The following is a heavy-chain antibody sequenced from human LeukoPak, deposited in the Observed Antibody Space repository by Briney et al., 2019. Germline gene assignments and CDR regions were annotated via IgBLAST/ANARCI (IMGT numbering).Heavy chain of an antibody. Sequence: PGGSLRLSCAASGFTFSTYGLHWVRQAPGKGLEWVAFIRNDGSNKYYADSVKGRFTISRDNSRNTLSLQMNSLRVEDTAVYYCAKIEVSATLDCWGQGTLVTVSS. V-gene: IGHV3-30*02. CDR1: GFTFSTYG. CDR3: AKIEVSATLDC. CDR2: IRNDGSNK. D-gene: IGHD5/OR15-5a*01. J-gene: IGHJ4*02.